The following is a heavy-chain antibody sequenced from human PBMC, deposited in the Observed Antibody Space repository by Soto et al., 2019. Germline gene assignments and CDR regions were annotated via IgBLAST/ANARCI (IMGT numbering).Heavy chain of an antibody. Sequence: QVQLVQSGAEVKKPGSSVKVSCKASGGNFNNYAISWVRQAPAQGLQWMGGIIPIIDTTHYAQKLQGRVTISADRGRTTVYMELTGLTSDDSATYFCAREHRDRYAFSLWGQGTVVTVSS. CDR2: IIPIIDTT. D-gene: IGHD2-21*01. CDR3: AREHRDRYAFSL. CDR1: GGNFNNYA. J-gene: IGHJ3*01. V-gene: IGHV1-69*06.